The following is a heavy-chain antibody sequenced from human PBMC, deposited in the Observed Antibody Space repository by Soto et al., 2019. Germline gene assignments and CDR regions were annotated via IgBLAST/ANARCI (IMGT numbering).Heavy chain of an antibody. CDR3: AKDIQDIVLMVYAFPYYGMDV. D-gene: IGHD2-8*01. J-gene: IGHJ6*02. Sequence: PGGSLRLSCAASGFTFSSYAMSWVRQAPGKGLEWVSAISGSGGSTYYADSVKGRFTISRDNSKNTLYLQMNSLRAEDTAVYYCAKDIQDIVLMVYAFPYYGMDVWGQGTTVTVSS. CDR1: GFTFSSYA. V-gene: IGHV3-23*01. CDR2: ISGSGGST.